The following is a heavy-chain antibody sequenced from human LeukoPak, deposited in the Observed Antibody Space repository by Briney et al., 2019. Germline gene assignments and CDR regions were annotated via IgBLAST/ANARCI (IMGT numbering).Heavy chain of an antibody. Sequence: GASVKVSCKASGYTFTSYYMHWVRQAPGQGLEWMGIINPSGGSTSYAQKFQGRVTMTRDMSTSTVYMELSRLRSDDTAVYYCARDQREQWLVNWFDPWGQGTLVTVSS. CDR1: GYTFTSYY. CDR3: ARDQREQWLVNWFDP. CDR2: INPSGGST. D-gene: IGHD6-19*01. J-gene: IGHJ5*02. V-gene: IGHV1-46*01.